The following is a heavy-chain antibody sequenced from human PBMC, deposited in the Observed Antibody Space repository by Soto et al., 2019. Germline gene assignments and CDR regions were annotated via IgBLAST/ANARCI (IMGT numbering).Heavy chain of an antibody. J-gene: IGHJ4*02. CDR2: IYSDGSGP. Sequence: GGSLRLSCAASGFSFSRFWMHWVRQAPGKGLLWVSRIYSDGSGPMYADSVKGRFTISXXXAXXTXXLXXNXXRAEDTAVYYCATINSFGSDYWGQGTLVTVSS. V-gene: IGHV3-74*03. CDR3: ATINSFGSDY. D-gene: IGHD5-18*01. CDR1: GFSFSRFW.